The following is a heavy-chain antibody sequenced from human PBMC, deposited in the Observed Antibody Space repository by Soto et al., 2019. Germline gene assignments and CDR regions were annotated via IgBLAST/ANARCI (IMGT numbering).Heavy chain of an antibody. V-gene: IGHV3-30*18. J-gene: IGHJ4*02. Sequence: PGGSLRLSCAASGFTFSSYGMHWVRQAPGKGLEWVAVTSYDGSNKYYADSVKGRFTISRDNSKKTLYLQMNSLRAEDTAIYYCAKQGYGSGTYSLYYFDYWGQGTLVTVSS. D-gene: IGHD3-10*01. CDR3: AKQGYGSGTYSLYYFDY. CDR1: GFTFSSYG. CDR2: TSYDGSNK.